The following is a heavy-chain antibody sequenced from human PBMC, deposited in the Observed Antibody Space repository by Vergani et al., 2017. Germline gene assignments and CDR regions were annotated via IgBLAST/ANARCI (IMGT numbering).Heavy chain of an antibody. CDR2: ISSSSSYI. J-gene: IGHJ6*02. V-gene: IGHV3-21*01. CDR1: GFTFSSYG. CDR3: AKGVPAAIPWSNYYYGMDV. Sequence: VQLVESGGGVVQPGRSLRLSCAASGFTFSSYGMHWVRQAPGKGLEWVSSISSSSSYIYYADSVKGRFTISRDNAKNSLYLQMNSLRAEDTAVYYCAKGVPAAIPWSNYYYGMDVWGQGTTVTVSS. D-gene: IGHD2-2*01.